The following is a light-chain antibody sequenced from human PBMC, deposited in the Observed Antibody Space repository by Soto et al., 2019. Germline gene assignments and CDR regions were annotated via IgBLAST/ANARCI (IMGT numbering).Light chain of an antibody. V-gene: IGLV2-8*01. CDR1: NNDIGGYDF. CDR2: NVN. CDR3: SSYSDNNIYI. J-gene: IGLJ1*01. Sequence: QSALAQPPSASGSAGQSVTISCTGTNNDIGGYDFVSWYLQYPGEAPKLLIYNVNRRPSGVPPRFSGSKSGNTASLTVSGLQADDEADYYCSSYSDNNIYIFGTGTKV.